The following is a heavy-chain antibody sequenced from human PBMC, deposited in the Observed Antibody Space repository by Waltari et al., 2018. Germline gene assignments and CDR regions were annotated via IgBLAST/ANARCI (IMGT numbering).Heavy chain of an antibody. Sequence: QVQLQESGPGLVKPSQTLSLTCTVSGDSISSGAYYWSWIRQPAGKGLEWIGRISFSGTTGYNPSLQSRITISLDTSKNQFSLKLSSVIATDTAVYYCGRIGGVPLWGQGTLVTVSS. D-gene: IGHD2-8*02. V-gene: IGHV4-61*02. J-gene: IGHJ4*02. CDR2: ISFSGTT. CDR1: GDSISSGAYY. CDR3: GRIGGVPL.